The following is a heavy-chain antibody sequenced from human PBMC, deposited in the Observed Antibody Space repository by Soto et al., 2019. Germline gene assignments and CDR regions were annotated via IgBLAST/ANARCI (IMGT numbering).Heavy chain of an antibody. V-gene: IGHV3-33*01. CDR1: GFTFSSYG. Sequence: HPGGSLRLSCAASGFTFSSYGMHWVRQAPGKGLEWVAVIWYDGSNKYYADSVKGRFTISRDNSKNTLYLQMNSLRAEDTAVYYCARDRAYGDHRYYYYYGMDVWGQGTTVTVSS. J-gene: IGHJ6*02. D-gene: IGHD4-17*01. CDR2: IWYDGSNK. CDR3: ARDRAYGDHRYYYYYGMDV.